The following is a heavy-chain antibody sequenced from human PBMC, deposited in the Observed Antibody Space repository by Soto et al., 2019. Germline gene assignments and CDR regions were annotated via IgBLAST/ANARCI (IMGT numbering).Heavy chain of an antibody. CDR1: GYTFTGYY. CDR3: ARDRWGYSYGYFGAFDI. D-gene: IGHD5-18*01. CDR2: INPNNGGT. J-gene: IGHJ3*02. V-gene: IGHV1-2*04. Sequence: QVQLVQSGAEVKKPGASVKVSCKASGYTFTGYYMHWVRQAPGQGLEWMGWINPNNGGTNYAQKFQGWVTMTRDTSSNTAYMEVSRLRFDDTAVYYCARDRWGYSYGYFGAFDIWGQGTMVTVSS.